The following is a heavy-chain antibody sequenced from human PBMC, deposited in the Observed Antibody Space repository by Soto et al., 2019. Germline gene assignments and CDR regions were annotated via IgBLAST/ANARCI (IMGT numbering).Heavy chain of an antibody. D-gene: IGHD4-17*01. Sequence: QVQLVQSGAEVKKPGSSVKVSCKASGGTFSSYSINWVRQAPGQGLEWMGRITPILGIANYAQKFQGRVTITADKSTSTAYMELSSLRSEDTAVYYCAREPYGDYSGYWGRGTLVTVSS. CDR3: AREPYGDYSGY. J-gene: IGHJ4*02. CDR1: GGTFSSYS. V-gene: IGHV1-69*08. CDR2: ITPILGIA.